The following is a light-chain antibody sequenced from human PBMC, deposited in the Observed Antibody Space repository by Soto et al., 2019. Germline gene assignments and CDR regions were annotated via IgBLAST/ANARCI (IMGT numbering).Light chain of an antibody. CDR1: SSDVGGYNY. CDR2: DVS. CDR3: TSYTSSSTRV. Sequence: QSALTQPASGSGSPGQSITISCTGTSSDVGGYNYVSWYQQHPGKAPKLIIYDVSNRPSGVSNRFSGSKSGYTASLSISGLQAEDEPDYYCTSYTSSSTRVFGTGTKLTLL. V-gene: IGLV2-14*01. J-gene: IGLJ1*01.